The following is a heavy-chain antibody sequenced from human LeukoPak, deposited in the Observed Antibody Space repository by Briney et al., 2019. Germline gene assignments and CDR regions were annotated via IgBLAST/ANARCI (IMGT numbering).Heavy chain of an antibody. V-gene: IGHV4-39*01. J-gene: IGHJ6*02. CDR2: MSYGGDT. CDR3: VRRLSYYFGVDV. CDR1: GGSISNDGYF. Sequence: SETLSLTCTVSGGSISNDGYFWGWIRQPPGKGLEWIGSMSYGGDTYYSPALKSRLTISVDPPTNQFSLKLRSVTAADTAVYHCVRRLSYYFGVDVWGQGATVIVSS.